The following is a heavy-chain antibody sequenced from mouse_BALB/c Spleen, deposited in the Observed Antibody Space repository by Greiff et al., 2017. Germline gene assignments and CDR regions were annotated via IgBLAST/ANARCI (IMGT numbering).Heavy chain of an antibody. CDR3: ARGGSTMITWFAY. CDR2: ISYSGST. D-gene: IGHD2-4*01. J-gene: IGHJ3*01. Sequence: EVQLQQSGPGLVKPSQSLSLTCTVTGYSITSDYAWNWIRQFPGNKLEWMGYISYSGSTSYNPSLKSRISITRDTSKNQFFLQLNSVTTEDTATYYCARGGSTMITWFAYWGQGTLVTVSA. V-gene: IGHV3-2*02. CDR1: GYSITSDYA.